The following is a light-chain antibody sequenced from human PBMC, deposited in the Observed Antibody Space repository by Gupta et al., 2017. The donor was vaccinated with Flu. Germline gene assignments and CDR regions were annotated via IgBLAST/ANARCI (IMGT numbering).Light chain of an antibody. CDR1: SSDVGLYNR. CDR2: EVT. J-gene: IGLJ3*02. V-gene: IGLV2-8*01. Sequence: QSALTQTPSASGSPGQSVTISCTGTSSDVGLYNRVSWYQQHPGKAPKLIIYEVTERPSGVPDPCSGSKSGNTSTLTVPGLQAEEEADYYCSSTEATGNTDLVFGGGTKRTVL. CDR3: SSTEATGNTDLV.